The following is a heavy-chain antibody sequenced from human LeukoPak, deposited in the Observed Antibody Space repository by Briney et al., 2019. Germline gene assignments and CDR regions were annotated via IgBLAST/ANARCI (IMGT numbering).Heavy chain of an antibody. J-gene: IGHJ3*02. CDR2: ISSSGTGT. CDR1: GFTFSDYY. CDR3: GRVRYDSSGYYYGARYAFDI. Sequence: GGSLRLSCAASGFTFSDYYMSWIRQAPGKGLEWVSSISSSGTGTYYADSVKGRLTISRDNANNSLYLQTNSLRAEDTAVFYCGRVRYDSSGYYYGARYAFDIWGRGTMVTVSS. V-gene: IGHV3-11*01. D-gene: IGHD3-22*01.